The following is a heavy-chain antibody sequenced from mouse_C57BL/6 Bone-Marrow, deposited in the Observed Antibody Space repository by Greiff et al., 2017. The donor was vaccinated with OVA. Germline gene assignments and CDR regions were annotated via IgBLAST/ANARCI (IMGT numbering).Heavy chain of an antibody. Sequence: VQLKESGPELVKPGASVKISCKASGYSFTGYYMHWVKQSHGNILDWIGYIYPYNGVSSYNQKSKGKATLTVDKSSSTAYMELRSLTSEDSAVYYCARKGWTRVNAMDYWGQGTSVTVSS. J-gene: IGHJ4*01. CDR2: IYPYNGVS. CDR3: ARKGWTRVNAMDY. CDR1: GYSFTGYY. V-gene: IGHV1-31*01. D-gene: IGHD2-1*01.